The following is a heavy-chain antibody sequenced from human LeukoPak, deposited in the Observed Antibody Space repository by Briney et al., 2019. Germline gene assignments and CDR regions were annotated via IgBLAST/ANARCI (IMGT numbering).Heavy chain of an antibody. D-gene: IGHD2-2*01. Sequence: QAGGSLRLSCAASGFTFSSCGMHWVRQAPGKGLEWVAVIWYDGSNKYYADSVKGRFTISRDNSKNTLYLQMNSLRAEDTAVYYCAMGDCSSTSCMNDYWGQGTLVTVSS. V-gene: IGHV3-33*01. CDR1: GFTFSSCG. J-gene: IGHJ4*02. CDR3: AMGDCSSTSCMNDY. CDR2: IWYDGSNK.